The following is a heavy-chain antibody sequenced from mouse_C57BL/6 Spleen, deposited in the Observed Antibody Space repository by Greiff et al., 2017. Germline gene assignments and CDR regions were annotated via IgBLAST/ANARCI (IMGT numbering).Heavy chain of an antibody. Sequence: VQLQQSGAELVKPGASVKISCKASGYAFSSYWMNWVKQRPGKGLEWIGQIYPGDGDTNYNGKFKGKATLTADKSSSTAYMQLSSLTSEDSAVDFCARGNYYGSSYHAMDYWGQGTSVTVSS. CDR1: GYAFSSYW. CDR2: IYPGDGDT. D-gene: IGHD1-1*01. V-gene: IGHV1-80*01. CDR3: ARGNYYGSSYHAMDY. J-gene: IGHJ4*01.